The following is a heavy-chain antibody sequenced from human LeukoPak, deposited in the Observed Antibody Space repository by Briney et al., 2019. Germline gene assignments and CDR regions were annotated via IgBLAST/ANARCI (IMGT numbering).Heavy chain of an antibody. CDR3: ARRSSRTRSNFAY. CDR2: IYPGDSET. J-gene: IGHJ4*02. CDR1: GYSFTNYW. D-gene: IGHD1-14*01. V-gene: IGHV5-51*01. Sequence: GESLKIYCKGSGYSFTNYWIGWVRQMPGKGLEWMGIIYPGDSETRYSPSFQGQVTISADKSITTAYLQWSSLKASDTAMYYCARRSSRTRSNFAYWGQGTLVTVSS.